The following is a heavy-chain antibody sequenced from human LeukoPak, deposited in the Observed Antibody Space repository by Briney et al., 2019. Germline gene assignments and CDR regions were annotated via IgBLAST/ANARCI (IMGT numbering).Heavy chain of an antibody. J-gene: IGHJ4*02. V-gene: IGHV4-30-4*08. CDR1: GGSISSGDYY. D-gene: IGHD7-27*01. Sequence: SQTLSLTCTVSGGSISSGDYYWSWIRQPPGKGLEWIGYIYYSGSTYYNPSLKSRVTISVDTSKNQISLKLSSVTAADTAVYYCARLNELGLFDYWGQGTLVTVSS. CDR2: IYYSGST. CDR3: ARLNELGLFDY.